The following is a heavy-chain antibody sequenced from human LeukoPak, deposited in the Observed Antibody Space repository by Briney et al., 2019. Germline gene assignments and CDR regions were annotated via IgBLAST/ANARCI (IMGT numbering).Heavy chain of an antibody. D-gene: IGHD2-2*01. Sequence: ASVKVSCKASGYTFTDYYMHWLRQAPGQGPEWMGWIVPSNGGTNYARKFQGRVTMTSDASISTAYMELTRLRPDDTAVYYCAREGDHQLVPDYWGQGTLVTVSS. CDR2: IVPSNGGT. CDR3: AREGDHQLVPDY. V-gene: IGHV1-2*02. J-gene: IGHJ4*02. CDR1: GYTFTDYY.